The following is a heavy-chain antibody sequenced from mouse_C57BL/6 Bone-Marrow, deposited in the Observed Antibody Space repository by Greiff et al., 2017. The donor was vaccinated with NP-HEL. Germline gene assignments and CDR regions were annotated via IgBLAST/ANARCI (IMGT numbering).Heavy chain of an antibody. J-gene: IGHJ1*03. CDR1: GYTFTSYW. Sequence: VQLQQPGAELVKPGASVKMSCKASGYTFTSYWITWVKQRPGQGLEWIGDIYPGSGSTNYNEKFKSKATLTVDKSSSTAFMQLSSLTSEDSAVYYCARYRIDFDVWGTGTTVTVSS. V-gene: IGHV1-55*01. CDR2: IYPGSGST. CDR3: ARYRIDFDV.